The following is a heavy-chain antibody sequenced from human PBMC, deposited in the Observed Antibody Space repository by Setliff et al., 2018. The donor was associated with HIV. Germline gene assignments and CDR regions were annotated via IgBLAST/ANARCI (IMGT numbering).Heavy chain of an antibody. D-gene: IGHD3-10*01. Sequence: ASVKVSCKASGGPFTSAFNWVRQVPGQGLEWVGGIIPIFGTANYAQNFGGRVTITADQSTTTSYLQLNSLRFEDTAIYYCASDSPAARFEELEDHYYYFMDVWGKGTTVTVSS. CDR1: GGPFTSA. V-gene: IGHV1-69*13. CDR3: ASDSPAARFEELEDHYYYFMDV. J-gene: IGHJ6*03. CDR2: IIPIFGTA.